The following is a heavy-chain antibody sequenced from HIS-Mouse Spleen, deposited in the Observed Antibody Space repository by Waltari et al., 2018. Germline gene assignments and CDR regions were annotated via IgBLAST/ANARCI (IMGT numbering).Heavy chain of an antibody. CDR2: IYYSGST. J-gene: IGHJ2*01. D-gene: IGHD6-13*01. Sequence: QLQLQESGPGLVKPSETLSLTCTVSGGSISSCSYHCGWIRQPPGKGLEWIGSIYYSGSTYYNPSLKSRVTISVDTSKNQFSLKLSSVTAADTAVYYCAREIPYSSSWYDWYFDLWGRGTLVTVSS. CDR1: GGSISSCSYH. V-gene: IGHV4-39*07. CDR3: AREIPYSSSWYDWYFDL.